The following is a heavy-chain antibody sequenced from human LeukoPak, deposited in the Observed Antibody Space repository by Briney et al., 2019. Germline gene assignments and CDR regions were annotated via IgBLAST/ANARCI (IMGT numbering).Heavy chain of an antibody. CDR3: ARTTSFTASGYDY. Sequence: ASVKVSCKASGYTFTGYYMHWVRQAPGQGLEWMGWINPNSGGTNYAQKFQGRVTMTRDTSISTAYMDLSSLRSEDTAVYFCARTTSFTASGYDYWGQGTLVTVSS. CDR1: GYTFTGYY. CDR2: INPNSGGT. J-gene: IGHJ4*02. V-gene: IGHV1-2*02. D-gene: IGHD6-25*01.